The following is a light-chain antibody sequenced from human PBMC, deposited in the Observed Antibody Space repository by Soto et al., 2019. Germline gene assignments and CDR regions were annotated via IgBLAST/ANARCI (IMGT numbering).Light chain of an antibody. CDR3: ISYTGSDTSYV. CDR2: GDS. Sequence: QSVLTQPPSVSGAPGQRVTISCTGSSSNIGAGYDVHWYQQLPGTAPKLLIYGDSNRPSGVPDRFSGSNSGTSASLAITGLQAEDEADYYCISYTGSDTSYVFGTGTKLTVL. CDR1: SSNIGAGYD. J-gene: IGLJ1*01. V-gene: IGLV1-40*01.